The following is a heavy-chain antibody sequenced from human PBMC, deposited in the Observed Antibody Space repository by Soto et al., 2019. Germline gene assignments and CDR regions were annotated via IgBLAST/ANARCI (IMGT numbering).Heavy chain of an antibody. CDR3: AKDLCGYSYGRPCHYHYGMDV. J-gene: IGHJ6*02. V-gene: IGHV3-30*18. Sequence: GGSLRLSCAVSGFTFSTYGMHWVRQAPGKGLEWVAVISHDGSKKHYADSVKGRFTISRDNSKNTLYLQMNSLRGEDTAVYYCAKDLCGYSYGRPCHYHYGMDVWGQGTTVTVSS. D-gene: IGHD5-18*01. CDR1: GFTFSTYG. CDR2: ISHDGSKK.